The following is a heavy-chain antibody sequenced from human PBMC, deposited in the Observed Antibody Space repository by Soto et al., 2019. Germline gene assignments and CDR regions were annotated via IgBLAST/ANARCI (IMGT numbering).Heavy chain of an antibody. J-gene: IGHJ5*02. Sequence: GGSLRLSCAASGFTFSTYGMTWVRQAPGKGLEWVSIIGAYGSTFYADSVKGRFTISRDNSKNTLYLQMNSLRAEDTAVYYCARQGVVTSGQNWFDPWGQGTQVTVSS. CDR2: IIGAYGST. CDR1: GFTFSTYG. CDR3: ARQGVVTSGQNWFDP. D-gene: IGHD2-2*01. V-gene: IGHV3-23*01.